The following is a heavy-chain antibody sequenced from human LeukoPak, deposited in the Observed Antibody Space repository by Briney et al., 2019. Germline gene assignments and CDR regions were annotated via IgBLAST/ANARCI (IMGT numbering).Heavy chain of an antibody. J-gene: IGHJ4*02. CDR1: GFTFSNYN. V-gene: IGHV3-21*01. Sequence: GGSLRLSCAASGFTFSNYNINWVRQAPGKGLEWVSSISSSSSYIYYADSVKGRFTISRDNAKNSLYLQMNSLRAEDTAVYYCARDNDYRLFDYWGQGTLVTVSS. CDR3: ARDNDYRLFDY. CDR2: ISSSSSYI. D-gene: IGHD5-12*01.